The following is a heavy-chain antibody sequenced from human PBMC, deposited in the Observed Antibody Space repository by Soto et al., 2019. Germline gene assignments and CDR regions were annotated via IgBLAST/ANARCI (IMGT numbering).Heavy chain of an antibody. V-gene: IGHV1-46*01. Sequence: ASVKVSCKASGYTFTSYYMHWVRQAPGQGLEWMGIINPSGGSTNYAQKFQGRVTMTRDTSTSTVYMELSSLRSEDTAVYYCARDSRYYYDSSGAQAFDIWGQGTMVTV. CDR3: ARDSRYYYDSSGAQAFDI. J-gene: IGHJ3*02. D-gene: IGHD3-22*01. CDR2: INPSGGST. CDR1: GYTFTSYY.